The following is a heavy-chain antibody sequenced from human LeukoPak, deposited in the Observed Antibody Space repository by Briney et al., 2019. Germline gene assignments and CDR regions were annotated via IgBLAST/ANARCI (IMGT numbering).Heavy chain of an antibody. CDR1: GGSISSGGYS. Sequence: SETLSLTCAVSGGSISSGGYSWSWIRQPPGKDLEWIGYIYHSGSTYYNPSLKSRVTISVDRSKNQFSLKLSSVTAADTVVYYCARGGYCSGGSCYPAHFDYWGQGTLVTVSS. J-gene: IGHJ4*02. V-gene: IGHV4-30-2*01. CDR2: IYHSGST. D-gene: IGHD2-15*01. CDR3: ARGGYCSGGSCYPAHFDY.